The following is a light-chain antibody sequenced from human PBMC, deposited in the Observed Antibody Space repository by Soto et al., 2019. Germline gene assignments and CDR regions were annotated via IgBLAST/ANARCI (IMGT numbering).Light chain of an antibody. CDR1: RSDIGRFNY. Sequence: QSVLTQPRSVSGSPGQSVTISCIGSRSDIGRFNYVSWYQHHPGKAPKLIIYDVSKRPSGVPDRFSGSKSGNTASLTISGLQAEDEAHYFCWSYAGSYTWVFGGGTQLAVL. CDR3: WSYAGSYTWV. V-gene: IGLV2-11*01. CDR2: DVS. J-gene: IGLJ3*02.